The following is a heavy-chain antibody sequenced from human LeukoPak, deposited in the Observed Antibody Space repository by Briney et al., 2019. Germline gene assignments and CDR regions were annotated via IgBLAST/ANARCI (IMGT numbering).Heavy chain of an antibody. D-gene: IGHD2-2*01. V-gene: IGHV1-2*06. J-gene: IGHJ4*02. Sequence: ASVKVSCKASGYRFSDYYIHWVRQAPGLGLEWMGRIYPNSGDTNYAQKFQGRVTVTRDTSIRTAFMELSRLRSDDTAVYYCAREYSSNWPFDYWGQGTLVTVSS. CDR3: AREYSSNWPFDY. CDR1: GYRFSDYY. CDR2: IYPNSGDT.